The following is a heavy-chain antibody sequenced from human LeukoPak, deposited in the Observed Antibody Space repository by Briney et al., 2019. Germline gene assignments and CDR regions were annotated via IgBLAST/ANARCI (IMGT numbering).Heavy chain of an antibody. J-gene: IGHJ4*02. Sequence: GGSLRLSCAASGFTFSSGSMSWFRQAPGKGREGGSAISGSGGSTYYADSVKGRFTISRDNSKNTLYLQMNSLSAEDTAVYYCARPRGIVVVPAAIPSDYWGQGTLVTVSS. CDR3: ARPRGIVVVPAAIPSDY. D-gene: IGHD2-2*02. V-gene: IGHV3-23*01. CDR1: GFTFSSGS. CDR2: ISGSGGST.